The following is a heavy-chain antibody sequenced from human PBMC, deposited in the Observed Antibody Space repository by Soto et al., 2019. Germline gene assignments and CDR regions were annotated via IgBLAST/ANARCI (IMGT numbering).Heavy chain of an antibody. CDR3: ASPIVGPTN. J-gene: IGHJ4*02. D-gene: IGHD1-26*01. V-gene: IGHV1-69*02. Sequence: QVQLVQSGAEVKKPGSSVKVSCTASGGTFTSLTMSWVRQAPGQGLEWMGRHIPIFGIANYAQKFQGRVTXXXXXXXXXXXXXXXXXXSEDTAXXYCASPIVGPTNWGQGTLVTVSS. CDR1: GGTFTSLT. CDR2: HIPIFGIA.